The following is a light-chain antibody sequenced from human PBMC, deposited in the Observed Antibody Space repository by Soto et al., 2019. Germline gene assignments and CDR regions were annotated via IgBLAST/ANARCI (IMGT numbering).Light chain of an antibody. CDR1: QSVGSQ. Sequence: IVMTQSPATLSLSPGERATLSCRASQSVGSQLAWYQQKPGQAPRLLIYDASNRATGIPARFSGSGSGTDFTLTINSLEPEDFAIYYCQQRSGWPLLTFGGGTTVEIK. CDR2: DAS. J-gene: IGKJ4*01. CDR3: QQRSGWPLLT. V-gene: IGKV3-11*01.